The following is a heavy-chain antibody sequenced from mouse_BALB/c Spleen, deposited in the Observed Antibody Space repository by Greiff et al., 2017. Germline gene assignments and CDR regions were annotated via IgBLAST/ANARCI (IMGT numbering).Heavy chain of an antibody. D-gene: IGHD2-1*01. Sequence: EVNLVESGGGLVQPKGSLKLSCAASGFTFNTYAMNWVRQAPGKGLEWVARIRSKSNNYATYYADSVKDRFTISRDDSQSMLYLQMNNLKTEDTAMYYCVRQRGNYDAMDYWGQGTSVTVSS. CDR2: IRSKSNNYAT. V-gene: IGHV10-1*02. CDR1: GFTFNTYA. J-gene: IGHJ4*01. CDR3: VRQRGNYDAMDY.